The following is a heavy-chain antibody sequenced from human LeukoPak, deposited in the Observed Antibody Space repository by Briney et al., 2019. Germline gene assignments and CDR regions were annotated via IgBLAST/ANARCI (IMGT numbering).Heavy chain of an antibody. CDR3: ARNRGWLQFDY. J-gene: IGHJ4*02. D-gene: IGHD5-12*01. V-gene: IGHV3-7*03. Sequence: GGSLRLSCAASGFTFSTYWMSWVRQAPGKGLEWVANIKEDGSEKYYVDSVKGRFTISRDNAKTSLYLQMDSLRAEDTAVYYCARNRGWLQFDYWGQGTLVTVSS. CDR2: IKEDGSEK. CDR1: GFTFSTYW.